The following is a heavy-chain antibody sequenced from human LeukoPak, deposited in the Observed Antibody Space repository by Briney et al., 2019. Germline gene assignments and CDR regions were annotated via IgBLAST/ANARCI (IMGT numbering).Heavy chain of an antibody. Sequence: GRSLRLSCAASGFTFSSYGMHWVRQAPGKGLEWVAVISYDGSNKYYADSVKGRFTISRDNSKSTLYLQMNSLRAEDTAVYYCAKDSMRYCSSTSCLGRLDPWGQGTLVTVSS. V-gene: IGHV3-30*18. J-gene: IGHJ5*02. CDR2: ISYDGSNK. CDR3: AKDSMRYCSSTSCLGRLDP. D-gene: IGHD2-2*01. CDR1: GFTFSSYG.